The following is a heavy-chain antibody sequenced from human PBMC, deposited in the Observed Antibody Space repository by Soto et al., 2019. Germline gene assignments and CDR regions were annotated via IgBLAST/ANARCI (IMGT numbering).Heavy chain of an antibody. J-gene: IGHJ4*02. Sequence: EVQLVESGGGLVQPGGSLRLSCAASGFTFSSYSMNWVRQAPGKGLEWVSYISSSSSTIYYADSVKGRFTISRDNAKNSLYLQMNSLRAEDTAVYYCARDLAAAGTWCEYWGQGTLVTVSS. D-gene: IGHD6-13*01. V-gene: IGHV3-48*01. CDR3: ARDLAAAGTWCEY. CDR2: ISSSSSTI. CDR1: GFTFSSYS.